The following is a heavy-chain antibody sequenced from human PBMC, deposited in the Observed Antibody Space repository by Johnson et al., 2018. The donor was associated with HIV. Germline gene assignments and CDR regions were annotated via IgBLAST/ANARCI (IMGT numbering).Heavy chain of an antibody. D-gene: IGHD3-16*01. CDR3: ARDRHSGGGDADAFDI. J-gene: IGHJ3*02. CDR1: GFSVSNKY. Sequence: VQLVESGGGLVQPGGSLRLSCAASGFSVSNKYMSWVRQAPGKGLEWVSVIYSGGTTYHADSVKGRFTISRDNSKNTLYLKMNSLRAEDTAVYYCARDRHSGGGDADAFDIWGQGTLVSVSS. CDR2: IYSGGTT. V-gene: IGHV3-66*01.